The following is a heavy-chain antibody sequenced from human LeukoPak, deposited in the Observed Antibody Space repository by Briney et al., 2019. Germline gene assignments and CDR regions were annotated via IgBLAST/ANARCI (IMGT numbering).Heavy chain of an antibody. CDR1: GFTFDDYT. D-gene: IGHD1-26*01. CDR2: ISRDGGST. CDR3: AKVTEQAAARYYYMDV. V-gene: IGHV3-43*01. Sequence: PGGSLRLSCAASGFTFDDYTMHWVRQAPGKGLEWVSLISRDGGSTYYADSVKGRFTISRDNSKNSLYLQMNSLRTEDTALYYCAKVTEQAAARYYYMDVWGKGTTVTVSS. J-gene: IGHJ6*03.